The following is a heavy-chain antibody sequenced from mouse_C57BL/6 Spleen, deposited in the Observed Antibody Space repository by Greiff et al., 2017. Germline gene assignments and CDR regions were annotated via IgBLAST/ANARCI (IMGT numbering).Heavy chain of an antibody. CDR3: ARNYASSDPYFDV. CDR2: ISSGSSTI. CDR1: GFTFSDYG. V-gene: IGHV5-17*01. Sequence: DVQLVESGGGLVKPGGSLKLSCAASGFTFSDYGMHWVRQAPEKGLEWVAYISSGSSTIYYADTVKGRFTISRDNAKNTLFLQMTSLRSEDTAMYYCARNYASSDPYFDVWGTGTTVTVSS. J-gene: IGHJ1*03. D-gene: IGHD1-1*01.